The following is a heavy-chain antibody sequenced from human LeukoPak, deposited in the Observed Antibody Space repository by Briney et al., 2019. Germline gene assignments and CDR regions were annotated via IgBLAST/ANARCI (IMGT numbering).Heavy chain of an antibody. J-gene: IGHJ4*02. CDR3: VRGRAAPGSYYFDY. Sequence: SETLSLTCTVSGGSISSGDYYWSWIRQHPGKGLEWIGFIYYTGSTYYNPSPKSRVTISEDTSTNQFSLKLSSVTAADTAVYYCVRGRAAPGSYYFDYWGQGTLVTVSS. CDR1: GGSISSGDYY. CDR2: IYYTGST. D-gene: IGHD6-13*01. V-gene: IGHV4-31*03.